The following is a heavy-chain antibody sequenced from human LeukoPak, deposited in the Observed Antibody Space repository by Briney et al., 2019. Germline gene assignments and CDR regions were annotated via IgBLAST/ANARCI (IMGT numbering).Heavy chain of an antibody. Sequence: PSETLSLTCIVSGASFSTGDYYWNWIRQHPGKGLEWIGYIYNSGSTYYNPSLKSRVTISVDTSKNHFSLRLTSVTAADSAAYYCARGAPPDSWGQGTLVTVSS. V-gene: IGHV4-31*03. CDR1: GASFSTGDYY. CDR2: IYNSGST. CDR3: ARGAPPDS. J-gene: IGHJ4*02.